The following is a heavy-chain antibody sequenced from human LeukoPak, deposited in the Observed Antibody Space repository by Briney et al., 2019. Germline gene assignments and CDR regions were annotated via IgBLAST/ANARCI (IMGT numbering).Heavy chain of an antibody. D-gene: IGHD4-17*01. CDR1: GFTFSSYG. J-gene: IGHJ4*02. V-gene: IGHV3-33*01. CDR3: AGGREKTTVLDY. CDR2: IWYDGSNK. Sequence: PGGSLRLSCAASGFTFSSYGMHWVRQAPGKGLEWVAVIWYDGSNKYYADSVKGRFTISRDNSKNTLYLQMNSLRAEDTAVYYCAGGREKTTVLDYWGQGTLVTVSS.